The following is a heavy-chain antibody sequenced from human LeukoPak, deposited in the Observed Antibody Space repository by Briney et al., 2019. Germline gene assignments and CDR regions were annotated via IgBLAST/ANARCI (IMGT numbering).Heavy chain of an antibody. CDR2: IYYSGST. CDR1: GGSLSSHY. D-gene: IGHD6-19*01. CDR3: ARWWLIKGFDY. V-gene: IGHV4-59*11. Sequence: PSETLSLTCTVSGGSLSSHYWSWIRQPPGKGLEWIGYIYYSGSTNYNPSLKSRVTISVDTSKNQFSLKLSSVTAADTAVYYCARWWLIKGFDYWGQGTLVTVSS. J-gene: IGHJ4*02.